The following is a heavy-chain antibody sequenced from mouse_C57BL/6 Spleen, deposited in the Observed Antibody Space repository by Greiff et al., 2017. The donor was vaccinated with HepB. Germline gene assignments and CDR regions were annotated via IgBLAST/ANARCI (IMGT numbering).Heavy chain of an antibody. Sequence: EVQRVESGPGLVKPSQSLSLTCSVTGYSITSGYYWNWIRQFPGNKLEWMGYISYDGSNNYNPSLKNRISISRDTSKNQFFLKLNSVTTEDTATYYCARLDGYSPYAMDYWGQGTSVTVSS. CDR3: ARLDGYSPYAMDY. D-gene: IGHD2-3*01. J-gene: IGHJ4*01. V-gene: IGHV3-6*01. CDR1: GYSITSGYY. CDR2: ISYDGSN.